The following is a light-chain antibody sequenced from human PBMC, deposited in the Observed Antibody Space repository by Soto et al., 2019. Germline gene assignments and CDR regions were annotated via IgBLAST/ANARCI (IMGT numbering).Light chain of an antibody. CDR2: EVN. V-gene: IGLV2-8*01. J-gene: IGLJ1*01. Sequence: QSVLTQPPSASGSPGQSVTISCTGTNSVVGGYNYVSWYQQYPGKAPKLIIYEVNERPSGVPDRFSGSKSGNTASLTVSGLQTADEADYYCSSYAGSNWYVSGTGTKVTVL. CDR3: SSYAGSNWYV. CDR1: NSVVGGYNY.